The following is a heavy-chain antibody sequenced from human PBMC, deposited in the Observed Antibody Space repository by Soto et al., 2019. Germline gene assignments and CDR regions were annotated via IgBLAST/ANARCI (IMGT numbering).Heavy chain of an antibody. D-gene: IGHD6-19*01. CDR2: ISGSSSYI. CDR1: GFTFSNYS. CDR3: ARDPIPVPMFYFDY. V-gene: IGHV3-21*01. J-gene: IGHJ4*02. Sequence: LRLSCAASGFTFSNYSMNWVRQAPGKGLEWVSSISGSSSYIYYADSVKGRFTISRDNAKNSLSLQMNSLRAEDTAVYFCARDPIPVPMFYFDYWGQGSLVTVSS.